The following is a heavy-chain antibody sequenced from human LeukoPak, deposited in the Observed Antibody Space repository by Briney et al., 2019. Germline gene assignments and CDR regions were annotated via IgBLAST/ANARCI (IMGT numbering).Heavy chain of an antibody. V-gene: IGHV3-20*04. J-gene: IGHJ6*03. CDR3: ARDHITMVRGVTSFYYYYYMDV. CDR2: INWNGGST. CDR1: GFTFDDYG. Sequence: GGSLRLSCAASGFTFDDYGMSWVRQAPGKGLEWVSGINWNGGSTGYADSVKGRFTISRDNAKNTLYLQMNSLGAEDTAVYYCARDHITMVRGVTSFYYYYYMDVWGKGTTVTVSS. D-gene: IGHD3-10*01.